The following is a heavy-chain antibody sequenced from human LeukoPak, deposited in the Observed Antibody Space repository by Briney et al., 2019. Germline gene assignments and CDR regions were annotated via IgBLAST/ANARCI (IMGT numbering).Heavy chain of an antibody. D-gene: IGHD6-19*01. CDR1: GFTFGSYA. Sequence: QPGRSLRLSCAASGFTFGSYAMHWVRQAPGKGLEWVAVISYDGSNKYYADSVKGRFTVSRDNSKNTLYLQMNSLRAEDTAVYYCARVREDQQWLVEYYFDYWGQGTLVTVSS. V-gene: IGHV3-30-3*01. CDR3: ARVREDQQWLVEYYFDY. CDR2: ISYDGSNK. J-gene: IGHJ4*02.